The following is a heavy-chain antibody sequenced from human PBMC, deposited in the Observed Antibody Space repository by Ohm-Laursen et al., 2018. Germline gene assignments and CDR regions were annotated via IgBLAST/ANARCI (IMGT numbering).Heavy chain of an antibody. D-gene: IGHD4-17*01. V-gene: IGHV4-4*07. Sequence: GTLSLTCSVSGDSISSYYWSWIRQPAGKGLEWIGRIYSSGSTNYNPSLKSRVTMSVDTSKSQFSLKVNSVTAADTAVYYCARWGLRVRTFEIWGQGTMVTVSS. CDR3: ARWGLRVRTFEI. CDR2: IYSSGST. J-gene: IGHJ3*02. CDR1: GDSISSYY.